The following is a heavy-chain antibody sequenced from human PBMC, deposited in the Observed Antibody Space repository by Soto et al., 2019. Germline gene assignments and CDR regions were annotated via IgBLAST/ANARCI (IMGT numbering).Heavy chain of an antibody. Sequence: QVQLQESGPGLVKPSQTLSLTCTVSGGSISSGGYYWSWIRQHPGKGLEWIGYIYYSGSTYYNPSLKSRVNISVDTSNNQFSLKLSSVTAADTAVYYCARGIQPRGPYNGFDPWGQGTLVTVSS. D-gene: IGHD5-18*01. CDR3: ARGIQPRGPYNGFDP. CDR2: IYYSGST. V-gene: IGHV4-31*03. J-gene: IGHJ5*02. CDR1: GGSISSGGYY.